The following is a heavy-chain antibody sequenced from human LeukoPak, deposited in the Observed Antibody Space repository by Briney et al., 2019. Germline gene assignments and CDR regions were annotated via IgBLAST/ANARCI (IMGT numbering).Heavy chain of an antibody. CDR2: IYPGDSDT. V-gene: IGHV5-51*01. J-gene: IGHJ4*02. D-gene: IGHD3-10*01. CDR3: ARNDYYFDF. CDR1: GYRFTSYW. Sequence: GESLKISCQGSGYRFTSYWIAWVRQMPGKGLEWMGIIYPGDSDTKYSPSFQGQVTFSVDTSISTAYLQWSSLQASDTAIYYCARNDYYFDFWGRGSLVTVSS.